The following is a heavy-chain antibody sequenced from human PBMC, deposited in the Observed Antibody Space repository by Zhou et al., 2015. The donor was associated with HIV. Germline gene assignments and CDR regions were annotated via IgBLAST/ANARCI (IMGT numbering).Heavy chain of an antibody. D-gene: IGHD2-2*01. Sequence: EVQLVESGGVLVQPGGSLKLSCVASGFKFEDYAMEWVRQIPGKGLEWVSGINRNGDNTGYADSVKGRFTISRDNANNALYLQMNNLRADDTAVYYCLGSGTSSHWGQGTQVTVSS. V-gene: IGHV3-20*04. CDR2: INRNGDNT. J-gene: IGHJ4*02. CDR3: LGSGTSSH. CDR1: GFKFEDYA.